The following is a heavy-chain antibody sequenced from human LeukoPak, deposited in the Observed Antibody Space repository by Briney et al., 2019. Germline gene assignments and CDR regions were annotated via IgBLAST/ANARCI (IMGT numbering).Heavy chain of an antibody. CDR2: ISGDGGST. Sequence: GGSLRLSCAASGFTFDDYAMHWVRQAPGKGLDWVSLISGDGGSTYYADSVKGRFTISRDNSKNSLYLQMNSLRIEDTALYYCAKDPGEGNGAFDIWGQGTMVTVSS. D-gene: IGHD2-21*01. CDR3: AKDPGEGNGAFDI. J-gene: IGHJ3*02. CDR1: GFTFDDYA. V-gene: IGHV3-43*02.